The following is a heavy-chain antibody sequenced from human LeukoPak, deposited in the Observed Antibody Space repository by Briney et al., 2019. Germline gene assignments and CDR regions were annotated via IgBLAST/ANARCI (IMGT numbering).Heavy chain of an antibody. Sequence: ASVKVSCKASGNTFTSYGISWVRQAPGQGLEWMGWISTYSGNTNFAQNLQGRVTLTSDTSTSTVYMELSSLRSEDTAVYYCARVGGGDSSSWRYDGYWGQGTLVTVSS. CDR2: ISTYSGNT. J-gene: IGHJ4*02. CDR1: GNTFTSYG. CDR3: ARVGGGDSSSWRYDGY. V-gene: IGHV1-18*01. D-gene: IGHD6-13*01.